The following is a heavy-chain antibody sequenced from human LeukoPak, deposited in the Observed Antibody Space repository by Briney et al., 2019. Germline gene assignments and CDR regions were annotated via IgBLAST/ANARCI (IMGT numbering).Heavy chain of an antibody. CDR1: GGSMTNLY. V-gene: IGHV4-59*01. CDR2: IYDSGST. CDR3: AKGGSTNFYYGDV. D-gene: IGHD2/OR15-2a*01. Sequence: SETLSLTCSVSGGSMTNLYWTWIRQPPGKGLEWIGDIYDSGSTRYNTSLESRVTISVDTSKNQFSLKLSSVTAADTAVYYCAKGGSTNFYYGDVWGQGTTVTISS. J-gene: IGHJ6*02.